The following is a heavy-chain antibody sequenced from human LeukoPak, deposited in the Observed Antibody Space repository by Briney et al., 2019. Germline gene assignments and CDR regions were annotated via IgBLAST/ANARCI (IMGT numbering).Heavy chain of an antibody. CDR1: GFTFSGSA. J-gene: IGHJ1*01. CDR2: IRSKANSYAT. V-gene: IGHV3-73*01. CDR3: TRGIAAAGTLGVQH. Sequence: GRSLRLSCAASGFTFSGSAMHWVRQASGKGLEWVGRIRSKANSYATAYAASVKGRFTISRDDSKNTAYLQMNSLKTEDTAVYYCTRGIAAAGTLGVQHWGQGTLVTVSS. D-gene: IGHD6-13*01.